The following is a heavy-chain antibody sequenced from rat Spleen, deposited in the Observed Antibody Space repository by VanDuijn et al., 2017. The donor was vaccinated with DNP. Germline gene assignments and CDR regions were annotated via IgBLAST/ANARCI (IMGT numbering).Heavy chain of an antibody. CDR2: ITNTGDGS. CDR3: TRINYGGYYYVMDA. CDR1: GFIFSNYW. Sequence: EVQLVESGGGPVQPGRSLKLSCVASGFIFSNYWMTWIRQAPGKGLEWVASITNTGDGSYYSDSVKGRFTISRDNAKSTLYLQMNSLRSEDTATYYCTRINYGGYYYVMDAWVKELQSLSPQ. D-gene: IGHD1-11*01. V-gene: IGHV5-31*01. J-gene: IGHJ4*01.